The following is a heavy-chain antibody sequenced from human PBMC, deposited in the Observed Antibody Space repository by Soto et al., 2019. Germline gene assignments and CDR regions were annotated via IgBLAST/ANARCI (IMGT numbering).Heavy chain of an antibody. CDR1: GCNFASYW. CDR3: ARMLAEYSASVCP. D-gene: IGHD6-6*01. Sequence: PGESLKSSCKGSGCNFASYWIGWVRQIPGKGLEWIVRIHPAYSDGRNSPSFRGQATISSDKSTSRAYLQRSSLEASDTAISYWARMLAEYSASVCPWGQGTMVTVSS. CDR2: IHPAYSDG. V-gene: IGHV5-51*01. J-gene: IGHJ5*02.